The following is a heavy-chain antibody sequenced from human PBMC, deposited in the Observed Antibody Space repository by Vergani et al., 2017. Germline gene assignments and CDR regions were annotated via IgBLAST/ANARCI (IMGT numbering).Heavy chain of an antibody. V-gene: IGHV4-39*07. CDR1: GGSFSSSSYN. CDR2: INYSGST. J-gene: IGHJ6*02. Sequence: QVQLQESGPGLVKPSQTLSLTCTVSGGSFSSSSYNWGWIRQPPGKGLEWIGSINYSGSTYYNPSLKSRVTISVDTSKKQFSLKLSSVTAADTAVYYCARVLGYFGYGMDVWGQGTTVTVSS. D-gene: IGHD3-9*01. CDR3: ARVLGYFGYGMDV.